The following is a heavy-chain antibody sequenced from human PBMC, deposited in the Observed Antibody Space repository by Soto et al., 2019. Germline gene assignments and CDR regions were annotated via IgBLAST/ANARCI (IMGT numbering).Heavy chain of an antibody. Sequence: QITLKESGTPLVKPTQTLTLTCTFSGFSLSTSAVSVGWIRQPPGKALEWLALIYWDDDKRYSPSLKTRLTITKDTSKNHVVLTMTNMDPVDTATYYCAHTYYGSGTDWGQGTLVTVSS. D-gene: IGHD3-10*01. J-gene: IGHJ4*02. CDR2: IYWDDDK. CDR3: AHTYYGSGTD. CDR1: GFSLSTSAVS. V-gene: IGHV2-5*02.